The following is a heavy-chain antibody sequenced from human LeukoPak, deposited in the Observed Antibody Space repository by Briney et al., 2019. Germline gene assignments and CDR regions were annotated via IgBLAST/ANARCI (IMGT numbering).Heavy chain of an antibody. J-gene: IGHJ4*02. CDR1: NGAISSYY. V-gene: IGHV4-59*01. D-gene: IGHD2-21*02. CDR3: ARGRRNDYYFDL. CDR2: IYYSGGS. Sequence: SETLSLTCTVYNGAISSYYWSWVRQPPGKGLEWIGSIYYSGGSNYNPSLKSRVTISIDPSKRQFSLKLTSVTAADTAVYYCARGRRNDYYFDLWGQGTLVTVSS.